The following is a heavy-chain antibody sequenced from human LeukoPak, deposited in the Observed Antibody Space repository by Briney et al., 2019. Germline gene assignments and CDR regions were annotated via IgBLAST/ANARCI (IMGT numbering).Heavy chain of an antibody. Sequence: GASVKVSCKASGYTFIDFYMHWVRQAPGQGLEWMGWINPKSGGTDFAQKFRGRVTITRDTSISTAYMELSSLMSDDTAVYYCVRDPSEALFDLDYWGQGTLVTVSS. J-gene: IGHJ4*02. CDR2: INPKSGGT. CDR3: VRDPSEALFDLDY. D-gene: IGHD3-10*02. CDR1: GYTFIDFY. V-gene: IGHV1-2*02.